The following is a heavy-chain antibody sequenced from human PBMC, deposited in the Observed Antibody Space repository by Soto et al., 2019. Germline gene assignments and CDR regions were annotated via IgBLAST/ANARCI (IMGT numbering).Heavy chain of an antibody. CDR3: ARLYCSGGSCYSWYYYYVMDV. Sequence: PGDSLKISGEGSGYRVSSYRISWVRQMPGKSLEWMGRIDPSDSYTNYSPSFQGHVTISADKSISTAYLQWSSLKASDTAMYYCARLYCSGGSCYSWYYYYVMDVWGQGTTVTVFS. D-gene: IGHD2-15*01. CDR1: GYRVSSYR. V-gene: IGHV5-10-1*01. CDR2: IDPSDSYT. J-gene: IGHJ6*02.